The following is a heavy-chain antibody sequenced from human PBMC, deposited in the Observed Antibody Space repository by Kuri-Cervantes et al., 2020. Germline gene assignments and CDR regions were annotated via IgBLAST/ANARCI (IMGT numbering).Heavy chain of an antibody. V-gene: IGHV3-30*02. D-gene: IGHD3-16*01. Sequence: GESLKISCAASGFSLNTYAMHWVRQAPGKGLEWVAFIGFNGIKKSYADSVKGRFTISRDNSKNTVYLQMNNLRAEDTAMNYCAKDNEVWAFDYWGQGTLVTVSS. J-gene: IGHJ4*02. CDR1: GFSLNTYA. CDR3: AKDNEVWAFDY. CDR2: IGFNGIKK.